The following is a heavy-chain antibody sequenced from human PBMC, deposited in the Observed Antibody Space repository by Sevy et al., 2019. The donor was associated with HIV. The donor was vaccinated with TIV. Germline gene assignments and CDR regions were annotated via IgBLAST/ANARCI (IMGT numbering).Heavy chain of an antibody. CDR1: VFTFSSYS. Sequence: GGSLRLSCAASVFTFSSYSMNWVRQAPGKGLEWVSYISSSSSTIYYADSVKGRFTISRDNAKNSLYLQMNSLRDEDTAVYYCARTYYYDSSGYYGDAFDIWGQGTMVTVSS. D-gene: IGHD3-22*01. J-gene: IGHJ3*02. CDR3: ARTYYYDSSGYYGDAFDI. V-gene: IGHV3-48*02. CDR2: ISSSSSTI.